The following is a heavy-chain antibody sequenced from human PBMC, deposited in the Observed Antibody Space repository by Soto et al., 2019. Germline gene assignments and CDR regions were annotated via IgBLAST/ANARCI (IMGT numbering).Heavy chain of an antibody. D-gene: IGHD2-8*01. J-gene: IGHJ6*02. Sequence: SVKVSCKASGYTFTGYYMHWVRQAPGQGLEWMGWINPMSGKTNYAQKFQGRVAITADESTDTVYMELSRLRSEDTAVYFVARVRCFNGLCHTADYGMDVWGQGTTVTVSS. CDR1: GYTFTGYY. CDR3: ARVRCFNGLCHTADYGMDV. CDR2: INPMSGKT. V-gene: IGHV1-69*13.